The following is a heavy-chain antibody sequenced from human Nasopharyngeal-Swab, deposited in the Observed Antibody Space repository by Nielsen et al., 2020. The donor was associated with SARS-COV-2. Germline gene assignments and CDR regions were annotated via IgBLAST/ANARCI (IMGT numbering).Heavy chain of an antibody. CDR3: GRDLGGRFST. Sequence: GGSLRLSCAASGFTFRSYWMHWVRQVPGKGLVWVSRINEDGSITNYADSVEGRFTISRGNAKNTLFLHMNSLRAEDTAVYYCGRDLGGRFSTWGQGTLVTASS. CDR1: GFTFRSYW. D-gene: IGHD3-16*01. J-gene: IGHJ5*02. V-gene: IGHV3-74*01. CDR2: INEDGSIT.